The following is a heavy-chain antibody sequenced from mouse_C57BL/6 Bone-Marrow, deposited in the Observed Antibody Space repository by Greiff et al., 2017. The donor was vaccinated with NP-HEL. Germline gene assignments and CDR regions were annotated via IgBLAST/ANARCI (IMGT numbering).Heavy chain of an antibody. D-gene: IGHD1-1*01. J-gene: IGHJ1*03. CDR1: GFTFSDYG. Sequence: EVMLVESGGGLVKPGGSLKLSCAASGFTFSDYGMHWVRQAPEKGLEWVAYISSGSSTIYYADTVKGRFTISRDNAKNTLFLQMTSLRSEDTAMYYCARKVYYYGSNYVPYWYFDVWGTGTTVTVSS. CDR3: ARKVYYYGSNYVPYWYFDV. CDR2: ISSGSSTI. V-gene: IGHV5-17*01.